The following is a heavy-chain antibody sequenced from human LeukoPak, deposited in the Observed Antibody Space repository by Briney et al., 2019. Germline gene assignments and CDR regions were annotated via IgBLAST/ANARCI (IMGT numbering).Heavy chain of an antibody. D-gene: IGHD5-18*01. CDR2: IIPIFGTA. CDR1: GGTFSSYA. CDR3: ARGEVDTAMAPYYYYMDV. Sequence: ASVKVSCKASGGTFSSYAISWVRQAPGQGLEWMGRIIPIFGTANYAQKLQGRVTITTDESTSTAYMELSSLRSEDTAVYYCARGEVDTAMAPYYYYMDVWGKGTTVTVSS. V-gene: IGHV1-69*05. J-gene: IGHJ6*03.